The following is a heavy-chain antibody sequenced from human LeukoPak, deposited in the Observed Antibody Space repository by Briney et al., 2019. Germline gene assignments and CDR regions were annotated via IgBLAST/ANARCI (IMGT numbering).Heavy chain of an antibody. V-gene: IGHV1-69*13. J-gene: IGHJ5*02. CDR3: ASDSGSYERVGTNWFDP. CDR2: IIPIFGTA. D-gene: IGHD1-26*01. Sequence: SVKVSCKASGGTFSSYAISWVRQAPGQGLEWMGGIIPIFGTANYAQKFQGRVTITADESTSTAYMELSSLRSEDTAVYYCASDSGSYERVGTNWFDPWGQGTLVTVSS. CDR1: GGTFSSYA.